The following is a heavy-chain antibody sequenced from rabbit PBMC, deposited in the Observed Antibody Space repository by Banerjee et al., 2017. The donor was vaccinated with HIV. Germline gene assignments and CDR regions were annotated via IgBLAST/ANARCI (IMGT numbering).Heavy chain of an antibody. D-gene: IGHD4-1*01. V-gene: IGHV1S45*01. J-gene: IGHJ4*01. Sequence: QEQLEESGGDLVKPEGSLTLTCTASGFDFSSDAMCWVRQAPGKGLEWIACIYADSSGSTYYASWAKGRFTISKTSSTTVTLQMTSLTAADTATYFCARDLAGVIGWNFGLWGQGTLVTVS. CDR2: IYADSSGST. CDR1: GFDFSSDA. CDR3: ARDLAGVIGWNFGL.